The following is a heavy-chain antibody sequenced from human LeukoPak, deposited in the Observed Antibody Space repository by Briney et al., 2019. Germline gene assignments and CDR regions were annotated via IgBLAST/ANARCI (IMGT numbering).Heavy chain of an antibody. CDR1: GFTFSSTW. Sequence: GGSLRLSCAASGFTFSSTWMSWVRQAPGKGLEWVSYISSSGTTIYYADSVKGRFTISRDNAKNSLYLQMNSLRAEDTAVYYCARQGYSGHSQGAADYWGQGTLVTVSS. J-gene: IGHJ4*02. D-gene: IGHD4-23*01. V-gene: IGHV3-48*04. CDR2: ISSSGTTI. CDR3: ARQGYSGHSQGAADY.